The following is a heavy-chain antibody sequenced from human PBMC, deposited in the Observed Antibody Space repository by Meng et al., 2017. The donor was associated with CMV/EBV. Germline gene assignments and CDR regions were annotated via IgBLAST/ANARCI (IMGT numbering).Heavy chain of an antibody. D-gene: IGHD6-13*01. CDR3: AREAGCGIAAAGTANWFDP. Sequence: FSSYAISWVRQAPGRGLAWMGGIIPILGIANYAQKFQGSVTITADKSTSTAYMELSSLRSEDTAVYYCAREAGCGIAAAGTANWFDPWGQGTLVTVSS. CDR2: IIPILGIA. V-gene: IGHV1-69*10. J-gene: IGHJ5*02. CDR1: FSSYA.